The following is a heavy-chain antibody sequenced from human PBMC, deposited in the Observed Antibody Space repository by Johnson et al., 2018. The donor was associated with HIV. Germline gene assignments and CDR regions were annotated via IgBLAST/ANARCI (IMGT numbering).Heavy chain of an antibody. Sequence: VQLVESGGGLVQPGGSLRLSCAASGFTFISYWMSWVRQTPGKGLEWVANIKQDGSEKYYVDSVKGRFTISRDNAKNSLYLQMNSLSAEDTAVYYCARENQGYSYRAFDIWGQGTMVTVSS. D-gene: IGHD5-18*01. CDR3: ARENQGYSYRAFDI. CDR1: GFTFISYW. J-gene: IGHJ3*02. V-gene: IGHV3-7*01. CDR2: IKQDGSEK.